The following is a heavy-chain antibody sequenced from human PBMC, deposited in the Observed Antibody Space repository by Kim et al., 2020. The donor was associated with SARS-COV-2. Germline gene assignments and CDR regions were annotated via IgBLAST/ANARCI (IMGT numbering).Heavy chain of an antibody. CDR3: ARHSLQDTSHFDL. CDR1: GASISPRY. V-gene: IGHV4-59*08. CDR2: IYHSGST. Sequence: SETLSLTCSVSGASISPRYWSWIRQPPGKGLEWIGYIYHSGSTNYNPSLKSRVSISVDKSKNQFSLTLTSVTAADTAVYMCARHSLQDTSHFDLWGQGTL. J-gene: IGHJ4*02.